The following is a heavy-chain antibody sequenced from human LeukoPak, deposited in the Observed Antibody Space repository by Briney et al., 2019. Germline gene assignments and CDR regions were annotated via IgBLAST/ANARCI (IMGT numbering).Heavy chain of an antibody. D-gene: IGHD3-10*01. J-gene: IGHJ4*02. V-gene: IGHV4-59*12. CDR2: IYYSGST. CDR3: ARLLTGSATSDPYDY. Sequence: KASETLSLTCTVSGDSISSYYWSWIRQPPGKGLEWIGYIYYSGSTNYNPSLKSRVTISVDTSKNQFSLKLSSVTAADTAVYYCARLLTGSATSDPYDYWGQGTLVTVSS. CDR1: GDSISSYY.